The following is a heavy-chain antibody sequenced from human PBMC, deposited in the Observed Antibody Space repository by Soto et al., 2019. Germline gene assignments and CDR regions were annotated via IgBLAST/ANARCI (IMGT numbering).Heavy chain of an antibody. CDR1: GFTFSSYA. V-gene: IGHV3-30-3*01. D-gene: IGHD3-10*01. CDR3: ARRGF. J-gene: IGHJ6*02. CDR2: ISYDGSNK. Sequence: QVQLVESGGGVVQPGRSLRLSCAASGFTFSSYAMHWVRQAPGKGLEWVAVISYDGSNKYYADSVKGRFTISRDNSKYTLYLQMNSLRAEDTAVYYCARRGFWGQGTTVTVSS.